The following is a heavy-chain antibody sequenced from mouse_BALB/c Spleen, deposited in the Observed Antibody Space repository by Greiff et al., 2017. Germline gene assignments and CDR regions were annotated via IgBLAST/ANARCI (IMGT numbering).Heavy chain of an antibody. CDR2: ISSGGGNT. V-gene: IGHV5-9*03. J-gene: IGHJ3*01. CDR3: ASAFYYGYDRAY. CDR1: GFTFSSYT. Sequence: EVQGVESGGGLVKPGGSLKLSCAASGFTFSSYTMSWVRQTPEKRLEWVATISSGGGNTYYPDSVKGRFTISRDNAKNNLYLQMSSLRSEDTALYYCASAFYYGYDRAYWGQGTLVTVSA. D-gene: IGHD2-2*01.